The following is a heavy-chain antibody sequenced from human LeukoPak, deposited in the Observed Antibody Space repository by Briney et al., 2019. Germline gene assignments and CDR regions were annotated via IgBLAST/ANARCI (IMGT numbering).Heavy chain of an antibody. D-gene: IGHD1-26*01. Sequence: GASVKVSCKASGGTFSRYAISWVRQAPGQGLEWMGRVNPHDGGTKYALSFQGRLTLTRDTSTSTAYMELGSLRSDDTAIFFCAREGLVSGFTLGQPFDHWGQGTLVTASS. CDR1: GGTFSRYA. CDR2: VNPHDGGT. J-gene: IGHJ5*02. CDR3: AREGLVSGFTLGQPFDH. V-gene: IGHV1-2*06.